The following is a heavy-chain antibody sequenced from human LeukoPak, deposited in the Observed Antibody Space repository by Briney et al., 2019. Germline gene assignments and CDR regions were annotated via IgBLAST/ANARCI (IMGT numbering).Heavy chain of an antibody. J-gene: IGHJ6*02. D-gene: IGHD6-19*01. CDR2: IYSSGST. Sequence: SETLSLTCTVSGGSISSYYWSWMRQPAGKGLEWIGRIYSSGSTNHNPSLKSRVTMSVDTSKNQFSLKLSSVTAADPAVYYCARDRIAVAGNYYYYGMDVWGQGTTVTVSS. V-gene: IGHV4-4*07. CDR1: GGSISSYY. CDR3: ARDRIAVAGNYYYYGMDV.